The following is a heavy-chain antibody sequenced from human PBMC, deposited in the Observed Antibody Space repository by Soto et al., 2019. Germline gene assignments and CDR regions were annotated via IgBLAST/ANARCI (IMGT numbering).Heavy chain of an antibody. D-gene: IGHD3-10*01. CDR3: ARDRYGQDTMFRGAKGYYYYGMDV. Sequence: PGGSLRLSCAASGFTFSSYSMNWVRQAPGKGLEWVSSISSSSSYIYYADSVKGRFTISRDNAKNSLYLQMNSLRAEDTAVYYCARDRYGQDTMFRGAKGYYYYGMDVWGQGTKVTVSS. CDR2: ISSSSSYI. V-gene: IGHV3-21*01. J-gene: IGHJ6*02. CDR1: GFTFSSYS.